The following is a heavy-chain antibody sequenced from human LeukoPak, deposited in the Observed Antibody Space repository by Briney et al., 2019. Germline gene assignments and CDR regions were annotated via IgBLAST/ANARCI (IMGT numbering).Heavy chain of an antibody. V-gene: IGHV3-23*01. Sequence: GGSLRLSCAASGFTFSSYAMSWVRQAPGKGLEWVSATSGSGGSTYYADSVKGRFTISRDNSKNTLYLQMNSLRAEDTAVYYCAKADYDFWSGLNWFDPWGQGTLVTVSS. CDR2: TSGSGGST. CDR1: GFTFSSYA. J-gene: IGHJ5*02. D-gene: IGHD3-3*01. CDR3: AKADYDFWSGLNWFDP.